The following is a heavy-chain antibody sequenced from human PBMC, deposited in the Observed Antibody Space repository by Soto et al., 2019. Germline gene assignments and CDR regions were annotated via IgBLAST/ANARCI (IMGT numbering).Heavy chain of an antibody. V-gene: IGHV3-33*01. CDR3: ARDRWYYFGY. D-gene: IGHD2-8*01. Sequence: QVQLVESGGGVVQPGRSLRLSCAASGFTFSSYGMHWVRQAPGKGLEWVAVIWYDGSNKYYADSVKGRFTISRDNSKNTLYLHMNSLRAEDTAVYYCARDRWYYFGYWGQGTLVTVSS. CDR1: GFTFSSYG. CDR2: IWYDGSNK. J-gene: IGHJ4*02.